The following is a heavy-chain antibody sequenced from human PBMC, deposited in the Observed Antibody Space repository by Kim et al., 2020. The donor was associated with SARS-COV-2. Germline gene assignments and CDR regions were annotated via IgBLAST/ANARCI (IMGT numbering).Heavy chain of an antibody. CDR2: ISSSGSTI. Sequence: GGSLRLSCAASGFTFSSYEMNWVRQAPGKGLEWVSYISSSGSTIYYADSVKGRFTISRDNAKNSLYLQMNSLRAEDTAVYYCAREGIAAAGTYYYYGMDVWGQGTTVTVSS. CDR3: AREGIAAAGTYYYYGMDV. CDR1: GFTFSSYE. J-gene: IGHJ6*02. V-gene: IGHV3-48*03. D-gene: IGHD6-13*01.